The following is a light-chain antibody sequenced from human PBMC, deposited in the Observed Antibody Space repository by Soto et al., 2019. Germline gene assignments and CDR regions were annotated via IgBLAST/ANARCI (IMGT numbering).Light chain of an antibody. V-gene: IGKV3-11*01. CDR3: QQRSNLPRSIT. Sequence: ESVLTQSPASLSLSRGERATLCCRCCQSVSSYLAWYQQKPGQAPRLLIYDASNRATGMPARFSGSGSGTDFTLTISSLEPEDFAVYYCQQRSNLPRSITFGQGTRLE. J-gene: IGKJ5*01. CDR1: QSVSSY. CDR2: DAS.